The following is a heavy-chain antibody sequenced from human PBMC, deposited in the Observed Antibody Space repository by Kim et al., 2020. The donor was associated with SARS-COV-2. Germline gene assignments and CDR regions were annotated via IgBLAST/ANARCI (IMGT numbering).Heavy chain of an antibody. Sequence: GGSLRLSCAASGFTFSSYAMHWVRQAPGKGLEWVAVISYDGSNKYYADSVKGRFTISRDNSKNTLYLQMNSLRAEDTAVYYCARDKPPSLWLRTGPIDFDYWGQGTLVTLSS. CDR2: ISYDGSNK. CDR3: ARDKPPSLWLRTGPIDFDY. J-gene: IGHJ4*02. V-gene: IGHV3-30*04. CDR1: GFTFSSYA. D-gene: IGHD5-12*01.